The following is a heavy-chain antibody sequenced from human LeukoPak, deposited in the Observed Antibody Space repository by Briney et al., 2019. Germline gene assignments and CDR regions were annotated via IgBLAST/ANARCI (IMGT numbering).Heavy chain of an antibody. CDR3: ASEPRYDYVWGSYRTVRDY. D-gene: IGHD3-16*02. Sequence: GGSLRLSCAASGFTFSNYDMHWVRQATGKGLEWVSGIGTAGDIYYPGSVKGRFTISRENAKNSLYLQMNSLRAEDTAVYYCASEPRYDYVWGSYRTVRDYWGQGTLVTVSS. J-gene: IGHJ4*02. CDR1: GFTFSNYD. V-gene: IGHV3-13*01. CDR2: IGTAGDI.